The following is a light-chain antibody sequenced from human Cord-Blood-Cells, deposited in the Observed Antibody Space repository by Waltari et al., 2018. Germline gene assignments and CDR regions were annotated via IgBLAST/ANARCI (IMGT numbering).Light chain of an antibody. CDR2: AAS. Sequence: DIQVTQSPSSLSVSVGDRVTITCRASQSISSYLNWYQQKPGKAPKLLIYAASSLQSGVPSRFSGSGSGTDFTLTISSLQPEDFATYYCQQSYSTPPLTFGGGTKVEIK. CDR1: QSISSY. V-gene: IGKV1-39*01. J-gene: IGKJ4*01. CDR3: QQSYSTPPLT.